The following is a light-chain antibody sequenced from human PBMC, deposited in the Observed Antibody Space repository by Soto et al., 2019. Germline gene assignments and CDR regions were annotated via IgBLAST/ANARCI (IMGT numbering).Light chain of an antibody. CDR1: QGISINY. V-gene: IGKV3-20*01. CDR2: GAS. Sequence: EIVLTQSPGTLSLSPGERATLSCRASQGISINYLAWYQQKPGQAPRLLFYGASNWAISNPDRFRGSGSGTDFTLTISRLEPEDFAVYYCQQYGDSPWTFGQGTKVEIK. J-gene: IGKJ1*01. CDR3: QQYGDSPWT.